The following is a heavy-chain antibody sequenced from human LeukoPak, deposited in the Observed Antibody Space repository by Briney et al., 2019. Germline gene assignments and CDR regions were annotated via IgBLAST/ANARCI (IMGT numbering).Heavy chain of an antibody. V-gene: IGHV4-59*01. Sequence: SETLSLTCTVSGGSISTYYWSWIRQPPGKGLEWIGHIYYSGSTNYNPSLKGRVIISLDSSKNQFSLKLSPVTAADTAIYYCARGGPGYDTFDPWGQGTLVTVSS. D-gene: IGHD3-22*01. CDR1: GGSISTYY. CDR2: IYYSGST. CDR3: ARGGPGYDTFDP. J-gene: IGHJ5*02.